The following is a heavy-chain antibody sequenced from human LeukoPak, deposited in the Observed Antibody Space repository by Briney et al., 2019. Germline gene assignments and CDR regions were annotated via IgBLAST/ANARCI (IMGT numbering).Heavy chain of an antibody. D-gene: IGHD1-1*01. CDR1: RYTFTSYD. J-gene: IGHJ6*02. CDR3: ATPTQLYYYYGMDV. CDR2: MNPNSGNT. Sequence: ASVQDSCKASRYTFTSYDINWVRQAAGQGLEGMGWMNPNSGNTGYAQKFQSRVTMTRNTSISTAYMELSSLRSEDTAVYYCATPTQLYYYYGMDVWGQGTTVTVSS. V-gene: IGHV1-8*01.